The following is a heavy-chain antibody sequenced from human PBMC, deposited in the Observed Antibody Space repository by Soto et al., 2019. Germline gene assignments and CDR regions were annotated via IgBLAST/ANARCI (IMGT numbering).Heavy chain of an antibody. D-gene: IGHD2-15*01. CDR2: VSGTGGT. Sequence: EVQLWESGGGLVQPGGSLRLSCAVSGFTFSSYVMSWVRQAPGKGLEWVSAVSGTGGTYYADSVKGRFTISRDNSKNALYLQMNSLRDEDTAVYYCAKDRRVAYWRGGTCYSPAYWGQGTLVLVSS. V-gene: IGHV3-23*01. J-gene: IGHJ4*02. CDR3: AKDRRVAYWRGGTCYSPAY. CDR1: GFTFSSYV.